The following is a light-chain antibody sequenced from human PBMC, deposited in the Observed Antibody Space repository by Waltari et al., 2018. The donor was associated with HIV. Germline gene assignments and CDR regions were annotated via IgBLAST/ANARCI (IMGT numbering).Light chain of an antibody. CDR1: SPTAGDGI. Sequence: SLLPQPPSVSAPPRQEVIIPSSCSSPTAGDGIVPWYQHLPGAAPKLLIYDNTNRPSGISDRFSGSKSGTSATLGITGLQTGDEGDYYCRTWDRSLSGSVFGGGTKLTVL. J-gene: IGLJ2*01. CDR2: DNT. V-gene: IGLV1-51*01. CDR3: RTWDRSLSGSV.